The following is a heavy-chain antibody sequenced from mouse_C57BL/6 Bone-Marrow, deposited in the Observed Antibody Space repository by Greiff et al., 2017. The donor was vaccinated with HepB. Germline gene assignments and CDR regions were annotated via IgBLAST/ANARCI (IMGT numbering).Heavy chain of an antibody. D-gene: IGHD2-2*01. CDR2: IYPGDGDT. V-gene: IGHV1-82*01. Sequence: QVQLQQSGPELVKPGASVKISCKASGYAFSSSWMNWVKQRPGKGLEWIGRIYPGDGDTNYNGKFKGKATLTADKSSSTAYMQLSSLTSEDSAVYFCARGGYDVDYWGQGTTLTVSS. CDR3: ARGGYDVDY. J-gene: IGHJ2*01. CDR1: GYAFSSSW.